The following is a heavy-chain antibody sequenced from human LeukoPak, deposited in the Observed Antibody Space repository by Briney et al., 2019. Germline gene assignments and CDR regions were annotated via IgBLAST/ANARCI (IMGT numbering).Heavy chain of an antibody. J-gene: IGHJ4*02. CDR2: ISGSGGIT. CDR3: ARISRGYSGYDTSDY. Sequence: GGSLRLSCAASGFTFSSYAMSWVRQAPGKGLEWVSAISGSGGITYYADSVKGRFTISRDNSKNTLYLQMNSLRAEDTAVYYCARISRGYSGYDTSDYWGQRTLVTVSS. CDR1: GFTFSSYA. V-gene: IGHV3-23*01. D-gene: IGHD5-12*01.